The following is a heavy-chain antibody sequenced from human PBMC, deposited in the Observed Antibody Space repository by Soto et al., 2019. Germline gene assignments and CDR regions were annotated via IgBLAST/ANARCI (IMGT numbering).Heavy chain of an antibody. CDR2: IYYSGST. D-gene: IGHD6-13*01. V-gene: IGHV4-30-4*08. J-gene: IGHJ4*02. CDR1: GGSVNNENHY. CDR3: ASRHSSPYFDY. Sequence: SETLSLTCTVSGGSVNNENHYWVWIRQPPGKGLEWIGSIYYSGSTYYNPSLKSRVTISVDTSKNQFSLKLNSVTAADTAVYYCASRHSSPYFDYWGQGTLVTAPQ.